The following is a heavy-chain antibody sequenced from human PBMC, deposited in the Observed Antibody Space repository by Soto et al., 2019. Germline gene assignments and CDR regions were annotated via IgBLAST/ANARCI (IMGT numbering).Heavy chain of an antibody. CDR2: ISYDGSNK. Sequence: QVQLVESGGGVVQPGRSLRLSCAASGFTFSSYAMHWVRQAPGKGLEWVAVISYDGSNKYYADSVKGRFTISRDNSKNTLYLQMNSLRAEDTAVYYCARNSGSPGGVADYWGQGTLVTVSS. J-gene: IGHJ4*02. CDR3: ARNSGSPGGVADY. V-gene: IGHV3-30-3*01. D-gene: IGHD1-26*01. CDR1: GFTFSSYA.